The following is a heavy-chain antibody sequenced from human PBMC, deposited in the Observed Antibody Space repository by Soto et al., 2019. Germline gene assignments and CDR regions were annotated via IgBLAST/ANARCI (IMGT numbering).Heavy chain of an antibody. CDR1: GGSFSGYI. CDR2: INHSGST. CDR3: ARDLNGGYDLALDY. V-gene: IGHV4-34*01. Sequence: SETLSLTCAVHGGSFSGYIWTWIRQPPGKGLQWIGQINHSGSTYYNPSLRSRVTISVDTSKNQFSLNLSSVTAADTAVYYCARDLNGGYDLALDYWGQGTLVTVS. D-gene: IGHD5-12*01. J-gene: IGHJ4*02.